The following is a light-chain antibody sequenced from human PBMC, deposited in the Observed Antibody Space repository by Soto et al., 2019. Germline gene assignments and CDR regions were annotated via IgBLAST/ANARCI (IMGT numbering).Light chain of an antibody. CDR3: QQSYRTPIT. V-gene: IGKV1-39*01. J-gene: IGKJ5*01. CDR2: AAS. Sequence: DIQMTQSPSSLYASVGDRVTITCRASQSISSYLNWYQQKPGKAPKLLIYAASSLQSGVPSRFSGSGSGTDFTLTISSLQPEDFATYYCQQSYRTPITFGQGTRLEIK. CDR1: QSISSY.